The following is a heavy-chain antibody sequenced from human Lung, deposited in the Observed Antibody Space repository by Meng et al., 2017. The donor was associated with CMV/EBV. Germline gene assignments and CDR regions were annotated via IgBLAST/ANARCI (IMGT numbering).Heavy chain of an antibody. Sequence: SXXVSXKASGYTFTGYYMHWVRQAPGQGLEWMGWINPNSGGTNYAQKFQGRVTMTRDTSISTAYMELSRLRSDDTAVYYCARDLGDDCTNGVCYSVDAFDIWGQGTXVTVSS. J-gene: IGHJ3*02. V-gene: IGHV1-2*02. D-gene: IGHD2-8*01. CDR3: ARDLGDDCTNGVCYSVDAFDI. CDR1: GYTFTGYY. CDR2: INPNSGGT.